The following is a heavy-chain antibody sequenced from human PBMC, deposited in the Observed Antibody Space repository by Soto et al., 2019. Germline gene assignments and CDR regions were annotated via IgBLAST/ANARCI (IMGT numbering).Heavy chain of an antibody. J-gene: IGHJ6*02. CDR2: MNPNSGNT. D-gene: IGHD3-22*01. CDR1: GYTFTSYD. V-gene: IGHV1-8*01. CDR3: AKGVNFYDCSGYYPDWYYYYGMDV. Sequence: GASVKVSCKASGYTFTSYDINWVRQATGQGLEWMGWMNPNSGNTGYAQKLQGRVTMTRNTSISTAYMELSSLRSEDTAVYYCAKGVNFYDCSGYYPDWYYYYGMDVWGQGTTVTVSS.